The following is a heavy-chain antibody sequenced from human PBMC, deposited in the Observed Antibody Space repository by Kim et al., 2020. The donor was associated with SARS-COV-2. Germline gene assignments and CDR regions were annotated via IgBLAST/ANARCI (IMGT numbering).Heavy chain of an antibody. CDR1: GGTFSSYA. D-gene: IGHD6-19*01. J-gene: IGHJ4*02. V-gene: IGHV1-69*13. CDR2: IIPIFGTA. CDR3: ARGEAVAGIGYFDY. Sequence: SVKVSCKASGGTFSSYAISWVRQAPGQGLEWMGGIIPIFGTANYAQKFQGRVTITADESTSTAYLELSSLRSEDTAVYYCARGEAVAGIGYFDYWGQGTLVTVSS.